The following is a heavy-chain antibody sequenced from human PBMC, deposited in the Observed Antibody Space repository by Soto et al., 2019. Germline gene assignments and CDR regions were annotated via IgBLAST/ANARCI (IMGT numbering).Heavy chain of an antibody. V-gene: IGHV3-23*01. CDR1: GFTFSSYA. Sequence: GRSLRLSCAASGFTFSSYAMSWVRQAPGKGLEWVSAISGSGGSTYYADSVKGRFTISRDNSKNTLYLQMNSLRAEDTAVYYCAKDAPIQYRPIYYMDVWGKGTTVTVSS. CDR3: AKDAPIQYRPIYYMDV. J-gene: IGHJ6*03. CDR2: ISGSGGST. D-gene: IGHD4-4*01.